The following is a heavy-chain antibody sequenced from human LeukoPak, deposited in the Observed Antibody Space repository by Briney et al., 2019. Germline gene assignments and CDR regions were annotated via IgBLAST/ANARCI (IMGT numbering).Heavy chain of an antibody. D-gene: IGHD3-3*01. CDR2: ISYDGSNK. CDR1: GFTFSSYA. V-gene: IGHV3-30*01. CDR3: ARGRFLEWLLYFDY. Sequence: GGSLRLSCAASGFTFSSYAMHWVRQAPGKGLEWVAVISYDGSNKYYVDSVKGQFTISRDNSKNTLYLQMNSLRAEDTAVYYCARGRFLEWLLYFDYWGQGTLVTVSS. J-gene: IGHJ4*02.